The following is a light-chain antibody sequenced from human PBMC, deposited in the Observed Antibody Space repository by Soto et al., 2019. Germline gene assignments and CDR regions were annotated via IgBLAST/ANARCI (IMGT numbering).Light chain of an antibody. J-gene: IGKJ1*01. CDR3: KQYNSYSRT. CDR2: DAS. V-gene: IGKV1-5*01. Sequence: DIQMTQSPSTLSASVGDRVTITCRASQSISSWLAWYQQKPGKAPKILIYDASSLESGVPSRFSGSGSGTEFTLTISSLQTDDFATYYCKQYNSYSRTFGQGTKVEIK. CDR1: QSISSW.